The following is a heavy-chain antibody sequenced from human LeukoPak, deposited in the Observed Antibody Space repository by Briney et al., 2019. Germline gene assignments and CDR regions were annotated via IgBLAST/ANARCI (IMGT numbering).Heavy chain of an antibody. Sequence: PSETLSLTCDVSGGSITQTNYWTCVRQPPGRGLEWIGEVNIQGSTNYNPSLMRRVAISVDTSANHVSLQLTSVTAADTAVYYCAREGGPYRPLDYSGQGTLVTVSS. CDR3: AREGGPYRPLDY. CDR2: VNIQGST. CDR1: GGSITQTNY. V-gene: IGHV4-4*02. J-gene: IGHJ4*02.